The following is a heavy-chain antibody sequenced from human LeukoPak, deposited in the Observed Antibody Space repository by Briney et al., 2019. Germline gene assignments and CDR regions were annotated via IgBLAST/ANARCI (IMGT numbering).Heavy chain of an antibody. V-gene: IGHV5-51*01. D-gene: IGHD6-13*01. CDR2: INPYDSDT. Sequence: GESLKISCQVSGYTLTRYWIGWARQMPGKGLEWMGIINPYDSDTQYSPSSQGHVIISVDRSITTAYLQWSSLEASDSAMYYCAITGYSSNWEYFWGQGTLVTVSS. J-gene: IGHJ4*02. CDR1: GYTLTRYW. CDR3: AITGYSSNWEYF.